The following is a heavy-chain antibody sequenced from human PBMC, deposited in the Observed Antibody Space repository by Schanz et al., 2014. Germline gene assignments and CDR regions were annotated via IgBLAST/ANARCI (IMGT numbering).Heavy chain of an antibody. Sequence: DVQLLESGGGLVQPGGSLRLSCAASGFTFNSYAMTWVRQAPGKGLEWVSSISHSGGSKYYADSVEGRFTISRDNSRNTLYLQMNSLRTEDTAVYYCASPSGYSDYGTYFDFGGQGTLVTVSS. V-gene: IGHV3-23*01. CDR1: GFTFNSYA. D-gene: IGHD5-12*01. J-gene: IGHJ4*02. CDR3: ASPSGYSDYGTYFDF. CDR2: ISHSGGSK.